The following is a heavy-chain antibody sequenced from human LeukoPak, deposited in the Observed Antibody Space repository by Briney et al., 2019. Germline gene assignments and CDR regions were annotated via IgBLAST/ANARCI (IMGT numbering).Heavy chain of an antibody. J-gene: IGHJ1*01. CDR3: AREGPVGTDGF. V-gene: IGHV1-69*13. CDR1: GGSFSSYG. CDR2: RIPILGTT. D-gene: IGHD5-24*01. Sequence: SVKVSCKASGGSFSSYGISWVRQAPGQGLEWMGGRIPILGTTNLAQKFQGRLTITADESTSTAYMELSGLRVDDTAVYYCAREGPVGTDGFWGQGTLVTVSS.